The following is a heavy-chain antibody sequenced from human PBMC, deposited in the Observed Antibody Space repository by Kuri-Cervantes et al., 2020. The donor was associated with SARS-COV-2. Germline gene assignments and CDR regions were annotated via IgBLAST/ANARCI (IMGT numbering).Heavy chain of an antibody. CDR2: ISYDGNNK. CDR3: AKDGAGAHDF. J-gene: IGHJ4*02. CDR1: GFKFSRTD. D-gene: IGHD4/OR15-4a*01. V-gene: IGHV3-30*18. Sequence: GESLKISCAASGFKFSRTDMHWVRQAPGKGLEWVAFISYDGNNKKCIASGKGRFTISRDNSQNKLYLQMRSLRPEDTAMYYCAKDGAGAHDFWGRGTLVTVSS.